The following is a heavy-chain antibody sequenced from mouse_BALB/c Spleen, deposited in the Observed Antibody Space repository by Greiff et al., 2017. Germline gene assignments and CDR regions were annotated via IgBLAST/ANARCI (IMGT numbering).Heavy chain of an antibody. CDR1: GFSLTSYG. D-gene: IGHD1-2*01. J-gene: IGHJ2*01. CDR3: ARGGLLRLDY. CDR2: IWAGGST. V-gene: IGHV2-9*02. Sequence: VMLVESGPGLVAPSQSLSLTCSVSGFSLTSYGVHWVRQPPGKGLEWLGVIWAGGSTNYNSALMSRLSISKDNSTGQVFLKMNSLQTDDTAMYYCARGGLLRLDYWGQGTTLTVSA.